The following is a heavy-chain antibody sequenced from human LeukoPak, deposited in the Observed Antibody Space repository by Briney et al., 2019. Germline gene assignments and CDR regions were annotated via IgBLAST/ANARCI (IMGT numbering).Heavy chain of an antibody. D-gene: IGHD2-8*01. CDR1: GYTFTSYG. V-gene: IGHV1-18*01. J-gene: IGHJ4*02. Sequence: ASVKVSCKASGYTFTSYGISWVRQAPGQGLEWMGWISAYNGNTNYAQKLQGRVTMTTDTYTNTAYMELRNLRSDDTAVYYCAGSLGYCTSNVCYLKYWGQGTLVTVSS. CDR2: ISAYNGNT. CDR3: AGSLGYCTSNVCYLKY.